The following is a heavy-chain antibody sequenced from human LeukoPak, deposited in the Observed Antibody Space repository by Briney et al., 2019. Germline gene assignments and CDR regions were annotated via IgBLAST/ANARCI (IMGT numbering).Heavy chain of an antibody. D-gene: IGHD2-2*02. J-gene: IGHJ6*02. CDR2: ISSSGSTI. Sequence: GGSLRLSCAASGFTFSSYEMNWVRQAPGKGLEWVSYISSSGSTIYYADSVKGRFTISRDNAKNSLYLQMNSLRAEDTAVYYRARDYCSSTSCYSPGMDVWGQGTTVTVSS. CDR3: ARDYCSSTSCYSPGMDV. CDR1: GFTFSSYE. V-gene: IGHV3-48*03.